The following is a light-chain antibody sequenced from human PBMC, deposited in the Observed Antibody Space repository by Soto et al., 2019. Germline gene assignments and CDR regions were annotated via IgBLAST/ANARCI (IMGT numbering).Light chain of an antibody. CDR3: QQYATPPQK. CDR2: GAS. V-gene: IGKV3-20*01. J-gene: IGKJ1*01. CDR1: QSVSSN. Sequence: TETPAALSESPGQRATLSCRASQSVSSNLAWYQQKPGQAPRLLIYGASTRATGIPDRYSDSGSGTDLTLTISRLEPEDFAVYYCQQYATPPQKIGQGTKVDIK.